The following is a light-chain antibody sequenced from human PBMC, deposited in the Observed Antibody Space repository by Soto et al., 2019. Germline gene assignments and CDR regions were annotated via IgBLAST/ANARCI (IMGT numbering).Light chain of an antibody. V-gene: IGKV3-11*01. Sequence: EIVLTQSPATLSLSPGERATLSCRASQSVSSYLAWYQQKPDQAPRLLIYNASNRATGIPARFSGSGSGTDFTLTISGLEPEDFAAYYCQLGLTFGGGTKVDIK. J-gene: IGKJ4*01. CDR2: NAS. CDR1: QSVSSY. CDR3: QLGLT.